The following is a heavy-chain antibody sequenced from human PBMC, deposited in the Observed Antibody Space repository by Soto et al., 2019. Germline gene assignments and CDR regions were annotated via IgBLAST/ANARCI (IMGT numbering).Heavy chain of an antibody. V-gene: IGHV3-23*01. CDR2: ISSSGGHS. CDR3: AKIEMGWFAQ. Sequence: GGSLRLSCRGSGFSFFSYAMSWVRQAPGKGLEWVSTISSSGGHSYYADSVKGRFVVSRDNDKNTLYLHMNSLTGEDTAIYFCAKIEMGWFAQWGQGTQVTVSS. J-gene: IGHJ5*02. CDR1: GFSFFSYA. D-gene: IGHD2-8*01.